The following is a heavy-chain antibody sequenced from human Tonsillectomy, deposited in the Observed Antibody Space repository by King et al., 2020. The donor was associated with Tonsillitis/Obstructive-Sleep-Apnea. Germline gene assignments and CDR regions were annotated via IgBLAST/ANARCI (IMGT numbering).Heavy chain of an antibody. CDR2: INHSGST. D-gene: IGHD3-22*01. V-gene: IGHV4-34*01. Sequence: VQLQQWGAGLLKPSETLSLTCAVYGGSFSGDSWTWIRQPPGKGLEWIGEINHSGSTNYNPSLKSRVTISVDTSNNQFSLKVTSVTAADTAVYYCARAPRDSSGDYYAAFDIWGQGTMVTVSS. J-gene: IGHJ3*02. CDR3: ARAPRDSSGDYYAAFDI. CDR1: GGSFSGDS.